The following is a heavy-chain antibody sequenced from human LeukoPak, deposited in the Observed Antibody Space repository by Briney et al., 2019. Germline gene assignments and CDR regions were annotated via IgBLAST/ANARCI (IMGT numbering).Heavy chain of an antibody. D-gene: IGHD3-10*01. CDR3: ARELWFGGFDY. CDR2: IYHSGST. CDR1: GGSISSGGYS. J-gene: IGHJ4*02. Sequence: SETLSLTCAVSGGSISSGGYSWSWIRQPPGKGLEWIGYIYHSGSTYYNPSLKSRVTISVDTSKNQFSLKLSSVTAADTAVYYCARELWFGGFDYWGQGALVTVSS. V-gene: IGHV4-30-2*01.